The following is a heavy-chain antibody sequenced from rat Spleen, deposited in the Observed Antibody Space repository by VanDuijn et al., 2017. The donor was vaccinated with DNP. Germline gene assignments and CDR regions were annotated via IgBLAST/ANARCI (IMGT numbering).Heavy chain of an antibody. V-gene: IGHV5S13*01. CDR2: ISTRGEYT. Sequence: EVQLVESGGGLVQPGRSLKLSCAASGFTFSNYGMAWVRQAPTKGLEWVASISTRGEYTHYRDSVKGRFTVSRDNAKNSQYLQMDSLRSEDTAIYYCARPRGSYGGYRVDAWGQGISVSVSS. D-gene: IGHD1-11*01. J-gene: IGHJ4*01. CDR1: GFTFSNYG. CDR3: ARPRGSYGGYRVDA.